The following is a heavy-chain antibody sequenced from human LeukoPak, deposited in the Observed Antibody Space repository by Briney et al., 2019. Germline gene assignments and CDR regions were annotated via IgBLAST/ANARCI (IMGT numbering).Heavy chain of an antibody. CDR3: AKGGQYYDILTGPRG. J-gene: IGHJ4*02. Sequence: PGGSLRLSCAASGFTFSSYGMHWVRQAPGKGLEWVAFIRYDGSNKYYADSVKGRFTISRDNSKNTLYLQMNSLRAEDTAVYYCAKGGQYYDILTGPRGWGQGTLVTVSS. V-gene: IGHV3-30*02. CDR2: IRYDGSNK. D-gene: IGHD3-9*01. CDR1: GFTFSSYG.